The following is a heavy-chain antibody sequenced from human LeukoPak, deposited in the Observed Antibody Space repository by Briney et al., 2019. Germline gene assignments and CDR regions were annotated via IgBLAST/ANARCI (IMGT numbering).Heavy chain of an antibody. CDR1: GGSISSSYY. Sequence: SETLSLTCTVSGGSISSSYYWGLIRQPPGKGLEWIGSIYYSGSTYYRPSLESRVTISLDTSKNQFSLKLSSVTAADTAVYYCSRRSGGSDYQGYFQHWGQGTLVTVSS. D-gene: IGHD2-21*01. V-gene: IGHV4-39*01. J-gene: IGHJ1*01. CDR3: SRRSGGSDYQGYFQH. CDR2: IYYSGST.